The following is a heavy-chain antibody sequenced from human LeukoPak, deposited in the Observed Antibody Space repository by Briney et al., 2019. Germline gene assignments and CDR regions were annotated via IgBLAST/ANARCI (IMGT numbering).Heavy chain of an antibody. CDR1: GFTFASYA. CDR2: ISGSGRST. V-gene: IGHV3-23*01. J-gene: IGHJ4*02. Sequence: GGSLRLSCAASGFTFASYAMSWVRQAPGKGLEWVSGISGSGRSTYYADSVKGRFTISRDNSKNTLYLQMNTFRAEDTAVYYCAKDTEAIFGVVVPYFDYWGQGTLVTVSS. CDR3: AKDTEAIFGVVVPYFDY. D-gene: IGHD3-3*01.